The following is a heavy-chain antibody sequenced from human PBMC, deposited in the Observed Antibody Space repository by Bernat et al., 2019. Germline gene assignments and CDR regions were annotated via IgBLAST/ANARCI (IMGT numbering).Heavy chain of an antibody. Sequence: EVQLVESGGGLVKPGGSLRLSCAASGFTFSNAWMSWVRQAPGKGLEWVGRIKSKTDGGTTDYAAPVKGRFTISRDDSKNTLYLQMNSLKTEDTAVYYCTTDRVAYYGSGGRDKFDYWGQGTLVTVSS. CDR3: TTDRVAYYGSGGRDKFDY. J-gene: IGHJ4*02. D-gene: IGHD3-10*01. CDR2: IKSKTDGGTT. CDR1: GFTFSNAW. V-gene: IGHV3-15*01.